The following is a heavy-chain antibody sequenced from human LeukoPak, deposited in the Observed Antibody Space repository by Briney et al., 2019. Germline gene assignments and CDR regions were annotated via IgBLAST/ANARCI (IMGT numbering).Heavy chain of an antibody. J-gene: IGHJ4*02. V-gene: IGHV3-23*01. CDR3: TRDHITSWQIDF. D-gene: IGHD2-2*01. CDR2: VRPGDGPT. Sequence: ETLSLTCTVSGGSISSSSYYWGWIRQPPGKGLEWVSHVRPGDGPTTYAESVKGRFTISRDNSKNTVSLQMNSLRVEDTAVYYCTRDHITSWQIDFWGQGTMVTVSS. CDR1: GGSISSSSYY.